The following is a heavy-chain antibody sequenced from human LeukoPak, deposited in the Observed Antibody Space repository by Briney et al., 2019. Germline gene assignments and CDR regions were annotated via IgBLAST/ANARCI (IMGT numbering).Heavy chain of an antibody. Sequence: PGGSLRLSCVASGLTVSNHWMSWVRQAPGKGLEWVANIREERGQEYYVDSVKGRFTISKNSAKNSLYLQMNSLRAEDTAVYYCAKEVDQRTYSPLDYWGQGTLVTVSS. CDR1: GLTVSNHW. CDR3: AKEVDQRTYSPLDY. D-gene: IGHD2-15*01. V-gene: IGHV3-7*01. CDR2: IREERGQE. J-gene: IGHJ4*02.